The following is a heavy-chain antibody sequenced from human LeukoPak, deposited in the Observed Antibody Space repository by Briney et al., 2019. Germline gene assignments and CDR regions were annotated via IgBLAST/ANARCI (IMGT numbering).Heavy chain of an antibody. D-gene: IGHD3-22*01. CDR1: GGSTSSSSYY. CDR3: AKEDISGYCHY. Sequence: SETLSLTCTVSGGSTSSSSYYWGWIRQPPGKGLEWIGNIFYSGSTYYNPSLKSRVIISVDTSKNQFSLKLSSVTAAHTAVYYCAKEDISGYCHYWGQGTLVTVSS. J-gene: IGHJ4*02. CDR2: IFYSGST. V-gene: IGHV4-39*07.